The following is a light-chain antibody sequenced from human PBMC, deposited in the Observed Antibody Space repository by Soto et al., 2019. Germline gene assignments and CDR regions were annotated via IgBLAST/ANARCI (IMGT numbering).Light chain of an antibody. V-gene: IGLV1-40*01. CDR3: QSYDDSLSVHYV. CDR2: GNT. CDR1: SSNIGSTYD. Sequence: QAVVTQPPSVSGAPGQRVTISCTGSSSNIGSTYDVQWYQQLPGTAPKLLIHGNTNRPSGVPDPFSGSKSGTSASLAITGLQADDEADYYCQSYDDSLSVHYVFGTGTKVTVL. J-gene: IGLJ1*01.